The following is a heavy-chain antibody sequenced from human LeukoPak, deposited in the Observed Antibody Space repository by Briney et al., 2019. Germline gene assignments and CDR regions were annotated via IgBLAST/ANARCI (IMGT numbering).Heavy chain of an antibody. CDR2: ISAYNGNT. V-gene: IGHV1-18*04. CDR3: TRRIVGATNDAFDI. D-gene: IGHD1-26*01. CDR1: GYTFTGYY. J-gene: IGHJ3*02. Sequence: ASVKVSCKASGYTFTGYYMHWVRQAPGQGLEWMGWISAYNGNTNYAQKLQGRVTMTTDTSTSTAYMELRSLRSDDTAVYYCTRRIVGATNDAFDIWGQGTMVTVSS.